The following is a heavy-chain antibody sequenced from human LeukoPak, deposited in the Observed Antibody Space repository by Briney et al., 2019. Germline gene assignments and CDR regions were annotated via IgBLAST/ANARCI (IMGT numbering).Heavy chain of an antibody. CDR2: MYDSGST. D-gene: IGHD1-26*01. V-gene: IGHV4-59*01. Sequence: SETLSLTCTVSGGSMSTYYWSWIRQPPGKGLELIGYMYDSGSTNYDPSLKSRVTISVDTSKNQFSLRLSSVTAADTAVYYCARHGGSYTFDLWGQGVLVTVSS. J-gene: IGHJ4*02. CDR3: ARHGGSYTFDL. CDR1: GGSMSTYY.